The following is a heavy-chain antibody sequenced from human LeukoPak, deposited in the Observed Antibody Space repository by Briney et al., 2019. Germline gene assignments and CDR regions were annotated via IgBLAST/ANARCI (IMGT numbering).Heavy chain of an antibody. Sequence: RSGGSLRLSCAASGFTFDDYAMSWVRHAPGKGLEWVSGINWNGGSTGYVDSVKGRFAISRDNAKNSLYLQMNSLRGEDTALYYCARDAHFGGVFGIWGQGTMVTVSS. CDR1: GFTFDDYA. D-gene: IGHD2-21*01. J-gene: IGHJ3*02. CDR2: INWNGGST. CDR3: ARDAHFGGVFGI. V-gene: IGHV3-20*04.